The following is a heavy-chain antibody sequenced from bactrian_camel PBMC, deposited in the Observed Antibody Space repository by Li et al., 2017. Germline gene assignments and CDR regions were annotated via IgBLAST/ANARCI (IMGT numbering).Heavy chain of an antibody. V-gene: IGHV3S40*01. CDR1: GYTYN. Sequence: DVQLVESGGGSVQAGESLRLSCTVSGYTYNVARFREAPGKEREGVAAIYNDDSRRSNYANSVKGRFTISRGANNTMYLQMNSLKPEDTAMYYCAAGQATRRIWYPFETKAYTYWGQGTQVTVS. D-gene: IGHD2*01. J-gene: IGHJ4*01. CDR2: IYNDDSRRS. CDR3: AAGQATRRIWYPFETKAYTY.